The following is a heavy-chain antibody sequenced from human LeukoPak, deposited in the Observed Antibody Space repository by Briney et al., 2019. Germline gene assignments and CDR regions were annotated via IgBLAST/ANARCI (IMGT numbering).Heavy chain of an antibody. CDR2: ISSSSSYI. CDR1: GFTFSSYA. J-gene: IGHJ4*02. Sequence: GGSLRLSCAASGFTFSSYAMSWVRQAPGKGLEWVSSISSSSSYIYYADSVKGRFTISRDNAKNSLYLQMNSLRAEDTAVYYCARVGYGDYEDYWGQGTLVTVSS. V-gene: IGHV3-21*01. CDR3: ARVGYGDYEDY. D-gene: IGHD4-17*01.